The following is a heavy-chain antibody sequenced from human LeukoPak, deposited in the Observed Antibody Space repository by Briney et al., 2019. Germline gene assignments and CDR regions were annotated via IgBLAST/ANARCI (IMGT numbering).Heavy chain of an antibody. J-gene: IGHJ4*02. V-gene: IGHV1-2*02. D-gene: IGHD5-24*01. CDR1: GYTFTGYY. CDR3: ARVLPDGFFPLEY. Sequence: GASVTVSFKASGYTFTGYYMHWVRQAPGQGLEWMGWINPNSGGTNYPQKFQGRVTMTRDTSINTAYMELSILKSDDSAVYYCARVLPDGFFPLEYWGQGTLVTVSS. CDR2: INPNSGGT.